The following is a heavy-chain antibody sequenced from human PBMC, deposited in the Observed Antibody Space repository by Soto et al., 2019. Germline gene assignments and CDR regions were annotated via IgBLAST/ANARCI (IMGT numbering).Heavy chain of an antibody. CDR3: ARGMAVGGYHFDS. Sequence: QVQLQQWGAGLLTPSDTLSLTCAVYGGSISGYYWSLIRQPPAQGLEWIWEINHSGTTNYNPSLKRRVTMSVDPTKNQFSLKGSSFTAADTAVYYCARGMAVGGYHFDSWGHGTLVTVSS. CDR2: INHSGTT. D-gene: IGHD6-19*01. J-gene: IGHJ4*01. CDR1: GGSISGYY. V-gene: IGHV4-34*01.